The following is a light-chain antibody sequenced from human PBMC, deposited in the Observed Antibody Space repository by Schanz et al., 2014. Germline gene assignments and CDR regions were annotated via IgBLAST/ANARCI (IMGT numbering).Light chain of an antibody. J-gene: IGKJ3*01. CDR2: GPS. CDR3: HQYGISPFT. CDR1: QTVSNNY. V-gene: IGKV3-20*01. Sequence: ELVLTQSPGTLSLSPGERATLSCRASQTVSNNYLAWYQQKPGQAPRLLVYGPSTRATGIPDRFSGSGSGTDFTLTISRLEPEDFAVYYCHQYGISPFTFGPGTKVEVK.